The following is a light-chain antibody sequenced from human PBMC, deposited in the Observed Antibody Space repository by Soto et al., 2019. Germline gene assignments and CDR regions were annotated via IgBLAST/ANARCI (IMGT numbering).Light chain of an antibody. CDR1: QRIGRF. CDR3: QQRSDWPT. CDR2: DKS. Sequence: EIVLTQSPATLSLSPGERATLSCRASQRIGRFLAWYQQKPGQAPRLLIYDKSNRATGIPARFSGSGSETDFTLTISSLEHEDSAVYYCQQRSDWPTFGQGTKVEIK. V-gene: IGKV3-11*01. J-gene: IGKJ2*01.